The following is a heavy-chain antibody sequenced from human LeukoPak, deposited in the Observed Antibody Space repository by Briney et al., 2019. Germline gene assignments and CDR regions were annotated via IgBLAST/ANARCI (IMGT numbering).Heavy chain of an antibody. CDR1: GFNFRDHW. Sequence: GGSLRLSCAASGFNFRDHWMDWVRQAPGKGLEGMGHIKTDGSETYYLDSLRGRFSISRDNTNNALYLQMNSLRVEDTAVYYCVKNNGWFHLAQWGQGTLVTVSS. D-gene: IGHD6-19*01. CDR3: VKNNGWFHLAQ. J-gene: IGHJ4*02. V-gene: IGHV3-7*03. CDR2: IKTDGSET.